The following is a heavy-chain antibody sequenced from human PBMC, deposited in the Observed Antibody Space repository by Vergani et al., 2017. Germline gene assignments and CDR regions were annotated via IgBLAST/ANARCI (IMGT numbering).Heavy chain of an antibody. Sequence: QITLRESGPTLVKPTQTLTLTCTFSGFSLTTGGEGVGWIRQPPGRALEWLAFVYWNDDERYSPSLKSRVTITKDTSKNEVILTRATMDPVDTATYYCVDRLGYFGWDGAFDVWGPGTMVTVSS. J-gene: IGHJ3*01. CDR2: VYWNDDE. CDR1: GFSLTTGGEG. V-gene: IGHV2-5*01. CDR3: VDRLGYFGWDGAFDV. D-gene: IGHD6-19*01.